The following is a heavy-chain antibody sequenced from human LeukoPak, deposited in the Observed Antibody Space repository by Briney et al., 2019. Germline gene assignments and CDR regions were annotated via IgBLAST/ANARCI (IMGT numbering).Heavy chain of an antibody. CDR3: ARGYTYFAY. Sequence: GGSLRLSCAASGFTFRNYGMHWVRQAPGKGLEWVTFIRYDGADEYYADSVKGRFTISRDDSKNTVFLQMSTLRVEDTAVYYCARGYTYFAYWGQGTLVTVSS. CDR2: IRYDGADE. CDR1: GFTFRNYG. J-gene: IGHJ4*02. D-gene: IGHD3-16*02. V-gene: IGHV3-30*02.